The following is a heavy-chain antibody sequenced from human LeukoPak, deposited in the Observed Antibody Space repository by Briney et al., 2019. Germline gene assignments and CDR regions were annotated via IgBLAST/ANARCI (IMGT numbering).Heavy chain of an antibody. CDR2: INWDGSSS. V-gene: IGHV3-43*01. CDR3: TRTGPYYYYGMDV. Sequence: GGSLRLSCAASGFTFTHYNMYWVRQPPGKGLEWVSLINWDGSSSYYADSVKGRFTISRDNNKNSLYLHMNSLRTEDTALYYCTRTGPYYYYGMDVWGQRDHGRRLL. CDR1: GFTFTHYN. J-gene: IGHJ6*04. D-gene: IGHD3/OR15-3a*01.